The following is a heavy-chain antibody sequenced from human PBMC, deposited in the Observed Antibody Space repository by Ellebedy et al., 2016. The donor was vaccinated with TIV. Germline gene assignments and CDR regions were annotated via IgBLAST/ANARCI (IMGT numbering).Heavy chain of an antibody. V-gene: IGHV4-59*01. CDR2: IYYSGST. CDR1: YDSISTYY. J-gene: IGHJ4*02. CDR3: ATGPNQDFFDY. Sequence: MPSETLSLTCTVSYDSISTYYWTWIRQPPGKGLEWIGYIYYSGSTKYNPSLKSRGTISLDTSKNQRSLKLISATAADTAVYYCATGPNQDFFDYWGQGTLVTVSS. D-gene: IGHD1-14*01.